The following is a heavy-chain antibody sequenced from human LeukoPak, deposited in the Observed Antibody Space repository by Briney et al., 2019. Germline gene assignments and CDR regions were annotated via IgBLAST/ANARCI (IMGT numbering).Heavy chain of an antibody. Sequence: SETLSLTCTVSGDSISSGGYYWSWIRQHPGKGLEWIGYIYYSGSTYYNPSLKSRVTISVDTSKNQFSLKLSSVTAADTAVYYCARASISVAFYFDYWGQGSLVTVSS. CDR2: IYYSGST. CDR3: ARASISVAFYFDY. CDR1: GDSISSGGYY. V-gene: IGHV4-31*03. J-gene: IGHJ4*02. D-gene: IGHD6-19*01.